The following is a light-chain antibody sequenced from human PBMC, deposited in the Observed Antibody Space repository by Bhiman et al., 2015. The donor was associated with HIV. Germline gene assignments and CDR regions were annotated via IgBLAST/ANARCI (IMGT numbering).Light chain of an antibody. CDR3: SSYAGNDNCV. J-gene: IGLJ1*01. V-gene: IGLV2-8*01. CDR2: DVS. CDR1: SSDVGGYNY. Sequence: QSALTQPASVSGSPGQSITISCTGTSSDVGGYNYVSWYQQYPGKAPKLMIYDVSNRPSGVPDRFSGSKSGNTASLTVSGLQAEDEADYYCSSYAGNDNCVFGTGTKVTVL.